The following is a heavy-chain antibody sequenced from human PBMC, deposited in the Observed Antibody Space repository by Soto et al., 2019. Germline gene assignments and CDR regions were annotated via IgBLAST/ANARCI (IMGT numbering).Heavy chain of an antibody. CDR1: GGSITTVGYY. Sequence: PSETLSPPGSVSGGSITTVGYYWTGIRKIPGKGLEGMGYIYYNANTYYNPSLKSRATISPDSSQGHLYLKLTSATAAASALDVCARAVSIYGVLDLWGQGTMVTVSS. CDR3: ARAVSIYGVLDL. D-gene: IGHD3-3*01. CDR2: IYYNANT. J-gene: IGHJ5*02. V-gene: IGHV4-31*03.